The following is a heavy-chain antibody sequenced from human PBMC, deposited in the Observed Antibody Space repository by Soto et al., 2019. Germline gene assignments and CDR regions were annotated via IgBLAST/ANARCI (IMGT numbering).Heavy chain of an antibody. D-gene: IGHD2-2*01. V-gene: IGHV3-30-3*01. CDR1: GFTFSTYA. CDR3: ARDQGRSITCQLDY. CDR2: ISYDGSNT. J-gene: IGHJ4*02. Sequence: AGCCLRLSXAVSGFTFSTYAMHWVCQAPGKGLEWVAVISYDGSNTYYADSVKGRFTISRDNMLYLQMNSLRAEDTAVYYCARDQGRSITCQLDYWGQGTLVTVSS.